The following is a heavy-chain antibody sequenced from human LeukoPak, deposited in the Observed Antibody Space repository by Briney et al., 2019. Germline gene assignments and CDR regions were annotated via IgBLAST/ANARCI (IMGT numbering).Heavy chain of an antibody. CDR1: GFTFSSYS. V-gene: IGHV3-48*04. CDR3: ARGRARYGSGSYYDY. D-gene: IGHD3-10*01. Sequence: PGGSLRLSCAASGFTFSSYSMNWVRQAPGKGLEWVSYISSSSSTIYYADSVKGRFTISRDNAKNSLYLQMNSLRAEDTAVYYCARGRARYGSGSYYDYWGQGTLVTVSS. CDR2: ISSSSSTI. J-gene: IGHJ4*02.